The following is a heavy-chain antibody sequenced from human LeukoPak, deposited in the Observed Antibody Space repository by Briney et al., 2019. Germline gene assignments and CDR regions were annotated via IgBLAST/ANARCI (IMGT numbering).Heavy chain of an antibody. CDR1: SGSITSYY. J-gene: IGHJ4*02. V-gene: IGHV4-34*01. Sequence: PSETLSLTCTVSSGSITSYYWSWIRQPPGKGLEWIGEINHSGSTNYNPSLKSRVTISVDTSKNQFSLKLSSVTAADTAVYYCARRENSNCSSTSCYYFDYWGQGTLVTVSS. CDR2: INHSGST. D-gene: IGHD2-2*01. CDR3: ARRENSNCSSTSCYYFDY.